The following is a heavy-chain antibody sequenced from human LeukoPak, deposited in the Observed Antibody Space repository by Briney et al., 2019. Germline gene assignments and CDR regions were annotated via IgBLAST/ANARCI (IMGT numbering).Heavy chain of an antibody. J-gene: IGHJ4*02. CDR1: GYTFTSYG. CDR2: ISAYNGNT. CDR3: ARDRLGYYDSSGYYRPLDY. D-gene: IGHD3-22*01. Sequence: ASVKVSCKASGYTFTSYGISWVRQAPGQGLEWMGWISAYNGNTNYAQKLQGRVTMTTDTSTSTAYMELRSLRSDDTAVYYCARDRLGYYDSSGYYRPLDYWGQGALVTVSS. V-gene: IGHV1-18*01.